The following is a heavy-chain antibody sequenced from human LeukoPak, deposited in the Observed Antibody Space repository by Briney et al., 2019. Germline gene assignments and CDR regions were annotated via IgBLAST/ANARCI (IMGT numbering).Heavy chain of an antibody. J-gene: IGHJ4*02. CDR3: TRENRPFCPFAY. Sequence: SETLSLTCGVSGVSIDITNYWSWVRQAPGKGLEWIGEISHSGTTNYNPSLRRRVTMFLDRANNQFSLSLTSVTAADSAVYYCTRENRPFCPFAYWGQGVLVTVSS. CDR1: GVSIDITNY. CDR2: ISHSGTT. D-gene: IGHD2/OR15-2a*01. V-gene: IGHV4-4*02.